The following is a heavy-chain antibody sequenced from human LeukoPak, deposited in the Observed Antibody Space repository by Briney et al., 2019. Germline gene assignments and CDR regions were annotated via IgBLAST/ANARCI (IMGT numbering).Heavy chain of an antibody. CDR3: VRESVRDYYFDY. CDR1: GFRFGGYA. D-gene: IGHD3-10*02. V-gene: IGHV3-49*04. CDR2: IRSKALYGTS. Sequence: GRSLRLSCRGSGFRFGGYALSWVRQAPGKGLEWVGFIRSKALYGTSEYAASVEGRFTSSRDDSNSIAYLQMNSLKTEDTAVYFCVRESVRDYYFDYWGQGTLVTVSS. J-gene: IGHJ4*02.